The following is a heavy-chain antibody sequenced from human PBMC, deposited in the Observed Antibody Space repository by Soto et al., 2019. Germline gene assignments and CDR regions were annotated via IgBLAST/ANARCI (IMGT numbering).Heavy chain of an antibody. CDR2: IIPILGIA. D-gene: IGHD2-2*01. CDR3: TRDIALDCSSTSCTGDAFDI. Sequence: SVNVSCKASGGTFSSYTISWVRQAPGQGLEWMGRIIPILGIANYAQKFQGRVTITADKSTSTAYMELSSLRSEDTAVYYCTRDIALDCSSTSCTGDAFDIWGQGTMVTVSS. J-gene: IGHJ3*02. V-gene: IGHV1-69*04. CDR1: GGTFSSYT.